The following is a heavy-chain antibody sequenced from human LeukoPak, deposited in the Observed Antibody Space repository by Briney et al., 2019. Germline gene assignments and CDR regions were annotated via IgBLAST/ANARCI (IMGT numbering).Heavy chain of an antibody. CDR1: GGSFSGYY. CDR3: ARRRRDTAQWYYYGSGSYLY. CDR2: INHSGST. D-gene: IGHD3-10*01. V-gene: IGHV4-34*01. Sequence: PSETLSLTCAVYGGSFSGYYWSWIRQPPGKGLEWIGEINHSGSTNYNPSLKSRVTISVDTSKNQFSLKLSSVTAADTAVYYCARRRRDTAQWYYYGSGSYLYWGQGTLVTVSS. J-gene: IGHJ4*02.